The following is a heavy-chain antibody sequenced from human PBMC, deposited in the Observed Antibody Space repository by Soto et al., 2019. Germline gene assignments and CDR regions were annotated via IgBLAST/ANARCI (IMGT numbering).Heavy chain of an antibody. Sequence: QVQLVESGGGLVKPGGSLRLSCAASGFTFSDYYMSWIRQAPGKGLEWVSYISRSSSYTNYADSVKGRFTISRDNAKNSLYLQMNSLRAEDTAVYYCARGTPGIFGVVPHNWGQGTLVTVSS. CDR2: ISRSSSYT. J-gene: IGHJ4*02. D-gene: IGHD3-3*01. V-gene: IGHV3-11*06. CDR3: ARGTPGIFGVVPHN. CDR1: GFTFSDYY.